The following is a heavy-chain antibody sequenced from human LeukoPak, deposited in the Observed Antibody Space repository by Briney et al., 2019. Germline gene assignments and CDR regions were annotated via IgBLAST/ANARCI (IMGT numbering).Heavy chain of an antibody. V-gene: IGHV3-23*01. CDR3: AKDFSHRWFGELFRGIFDY. Sequence: GGSLRLSCAASGFTFSSYALSWVRQAPGKGLEWVSAISGSGGSTYYADSVKGRFTISRDNSKNTQYLQMTSLRAEETAVYYCAKDFSHRWFGELFRGIFDYWGQGTLVTVSS. CDR1: GFTFSSYA. D-gene: IGHD3-10*01. CDR2: ISGSGGST. J-gene: IGHJ4*02.